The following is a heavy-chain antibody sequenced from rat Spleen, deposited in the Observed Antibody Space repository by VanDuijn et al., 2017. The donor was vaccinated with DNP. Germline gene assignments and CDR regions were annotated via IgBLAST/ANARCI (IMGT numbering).Heavy chain of an antibody. D-gene: IGHD1-7*01. J-gene: IGHJ4*01. CDR2: IIYDGSRT. Sequence: EVQLVESGGGLVQPGRSLKLSCAASGFTFSDYNMAWVRQAPKKGLEWVATIIYDGSRTYYRDSVKGRFTISRDNAKSTLYLQMDSLRSEDTATYYCATHTGLYYGYPYAMDAWGQGTSVTVSS. V-gene: IGHV5S10*01. CDR1: GFTFSDYN. CDR3: ATHTGLYYGYPYAMDA.